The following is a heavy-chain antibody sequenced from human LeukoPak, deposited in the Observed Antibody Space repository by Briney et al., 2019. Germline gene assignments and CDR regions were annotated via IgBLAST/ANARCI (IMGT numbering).Heavy chain of an antibody. D-gene: IGHD3-3*01. CDR1: GFTFSSYW. Sequence: PGGSLRLSCAASGFTFSSYWMSWVRQAPGKGLEWVANIKQDGSEKYYVDSVKGRSTISRDNAKNSLYLQMNSLRAEDTAVYYCARAGEVLRFLEWLIPQASPFDYYYGMDVWGQGTTVTVSS. CDR3: ARAGEVLRFLEWLIPQASPFDYYYGMDV. J-gene: IGHJ6*02. CDR2: IKQDGSEK. V-gene: IGHV3-7*03.